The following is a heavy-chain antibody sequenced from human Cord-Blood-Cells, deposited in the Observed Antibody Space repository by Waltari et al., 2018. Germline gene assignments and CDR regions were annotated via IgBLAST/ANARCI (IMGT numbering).Heavy chain of an antibody. CDR2: IYYSGST. CDR3: ARVERGYCSGGSCYYWYFDL. CDR1: GGSISSYS. Sequence: QVQLQESGPGLVKPSETLSLTCTVSGGSISSYSWSWIRPHPGKGLERIGYIYYSGSTNYNPSLKSRVTISVDTSKNQFSLKLSSVTAADTAVYYCARVERGYCSGGSCYYWYFDLWGRGTLVTVSS. D-gene: IGHD2-15*01. V-gene: IGHV4-59*01. J-gene: IGHJ2*01.